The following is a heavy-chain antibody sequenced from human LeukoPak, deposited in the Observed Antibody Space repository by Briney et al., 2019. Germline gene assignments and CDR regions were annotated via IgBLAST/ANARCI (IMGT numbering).Heavy chain of an antibody. CDR3: ARGTMFPYYFDY. V-gene: IGHV3-21*01. J-gene: IGHJ4*02. CDR2: ISSSSSYI. CDR1: GFKFSSYS. Sequence: GGSLRLSCAASGFKFSSYSMKWVRQAPGKGLEWVSFISSSSSYIYYADSLKGRFTISRDNAKNSLYLQMNSLRAEDTAVYYCARGTMFPYYFDYWGQGTLVTVSS. D-gene: IGHD3-10*02.